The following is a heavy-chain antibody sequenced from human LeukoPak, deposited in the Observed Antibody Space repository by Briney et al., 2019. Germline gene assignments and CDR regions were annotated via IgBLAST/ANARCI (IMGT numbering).Heavy chain of an antibody. J-gene: IGHJ4*02. CDR1: GFTFSTYA. CDR3: AKALDSGALPRGASYFAY. Sequence: GGSLRLSCAASGFTFSTYAMSWVRQAPGKGLEWVSAISGSGGSTYYADNVKGRFTISRDNSKSTLYLQMNSLRAEDTAVYYCAKALDSGALPRGASYFAYWGQGTLVTVSS. D-gene: IGHD2-15*01. V-gene: IGHV3-23*01. CDR2: ISGSGGST.